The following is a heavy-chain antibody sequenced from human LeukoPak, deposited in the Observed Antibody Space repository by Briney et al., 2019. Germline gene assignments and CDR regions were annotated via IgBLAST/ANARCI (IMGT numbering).Heavy chain of an antibody. Sequence: SGPTLVNPTETLTLTCTASGFSLSNARMGVSWIRQPPGKALEWLAHIFSNDEKSYSTSLKSRLTISKDTSKSQVVLTMTNMDPVDTATYYCARIRGLGVNWFDPWGQGTLVTVSS. CDR2: IFSNDEK. V-gene: IGHV2-26*01. J-gene: IGHJ5*02. CDR1: GFSLSNARMG. CDR3: ARIRGLGVNWFDP. D-gene: IGHD3-10*01.